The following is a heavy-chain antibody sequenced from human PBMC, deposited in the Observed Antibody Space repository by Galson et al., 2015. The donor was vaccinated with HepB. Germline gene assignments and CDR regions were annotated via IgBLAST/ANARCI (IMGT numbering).Heavy chain of an antibody. CDR2: ISAYNGNT. V-gene: IGHV1-18*01. D-gene: IGHD1-26*01. J-gene: IGHJ5*02. CDR1: GYTFTSYG. CDR3: ARELGSGSYNWFDP. Sequence: SVKVSCKASGYTFTSYGISWVRQAPGQGLEWMGWISAYNGNTNYAQKLQGRVTMTTDKSTSTAYMELSSLRSEDTAVYYCARELGSGSYNWFDPWGQGTLVTVSS.